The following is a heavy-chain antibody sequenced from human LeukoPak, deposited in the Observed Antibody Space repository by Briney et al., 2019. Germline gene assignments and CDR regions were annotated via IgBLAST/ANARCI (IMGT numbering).Heavy chain of an antibody. J-gene: IGHJ4*02. Sequence: EASVKVSCKASGGTFSSYAISWVRQAPGQGLEWMGGIIPIFGTANYAQKFQGRVTITTDESTSTAYMELSSLRPEDTAVYYCARDRSGLLDDGYYFDYWGQGTLVTVSS. CDR2: IIPIFGTA. CDR3: ARDRSGLLDDGYYFDY. CDR1: GGTFSSYA. V-gene: IGHV1-69*05. D-gene: IGHD3-10*01.